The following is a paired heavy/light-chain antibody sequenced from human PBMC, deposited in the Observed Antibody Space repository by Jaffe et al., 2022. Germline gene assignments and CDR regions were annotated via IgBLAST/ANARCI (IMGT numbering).Light chain of an antibody. CDR3: QAWDSSTPVV. CDR1: KLGDKY. CDR2: QDS. J-gene: IGLJ2*01. Sequence: SYELTQPPSVSVSPGQTASITCSGDKLGDKYACWYQQKPGQSPVLVIYQDSKRPSGIPERFSGSNSGNTATLTISGTQAMDEADYYCQAWDSSTPVVFGGGTKLTVL. V-gene: IGLV3-1*01.
Heavy chain of an antibody. CDR3: ARGFRGISDCSGGSCYSYYFDY. D-gene: IGHD2-15*01. V-gene: IGHV4-38-2*01. CDR1: GYSISSGYY. CDR2: IYHSGST. J-gene: IGHJ4*02. Sequence: QVQLQESGPGLVKPSETLSLTCAVSGYSISSGYYWGWIRQPPGKGLEWIGSIYHSGSTYYNPSLKSRVTISVDTSKNQFSLKLSSVTAADTAVYYCARGFRGISDCSGGSCYSYYFDYWGQGTLVTVSS.